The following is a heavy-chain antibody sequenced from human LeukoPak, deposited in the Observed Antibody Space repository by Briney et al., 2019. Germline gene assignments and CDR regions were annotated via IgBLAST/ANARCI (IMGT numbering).Heavy chain of an antibody. CDR3: ARDGCSSTSCSDY. J-gene: IGHJ4*02. V-gene: IGHV3-74*01. D-gene: IGHD2-2*01. Sequence: GGSLRLSCAASGFTFSSYWMHWVRQAPGKGLVWVSRINSVGSSTSSADSVKGRFTISRDNAKNSLYLQMNSLRAEDTAVYYCARDGCSSTSCSDYWGQGTLVTVSS. CDR1: GFTFSSYW. CDR2: INSVGSST.